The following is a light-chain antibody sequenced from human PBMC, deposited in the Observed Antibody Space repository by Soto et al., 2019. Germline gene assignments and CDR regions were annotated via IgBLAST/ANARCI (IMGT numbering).Light chain of an antibody. CDR2: DAS. V-gene: IGKV3-15*01. CDR3: QQYYNQWT. CDR1: QSVGSN. J-gene: IGKJ1*01. Sequence: EIVMTQSPATLSVSPGERATLSCRASQSVGSNLAWYQQKPGQAPRLLMYDASTRATGILARFSGSGSGTEFTLTITSLQSEDFVVYYCQQYYNQWTFGQGTKVDIK.